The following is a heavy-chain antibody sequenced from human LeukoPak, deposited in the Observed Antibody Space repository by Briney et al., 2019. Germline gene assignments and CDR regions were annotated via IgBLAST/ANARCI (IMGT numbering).Heavy chain of an antibody. Sequence: SETLSLTCTVSGGSISSYYWSWIRQPPGKGLEWIGYIYYSGSTNYNSSLKSRVTISVGTSKNQFSLKLSSVTAADTAVYYCARAAGRKSSSGYFDYWGQGTLVTVSS. CDR3: ARAAGRKSSSGYFDY. D-gene: IGHD6-19*01. CDR1: GGSISSYY. J-gene: IGHJ4*02. CDR2: IYYSGST. V-gene: IGHV4-59*01.